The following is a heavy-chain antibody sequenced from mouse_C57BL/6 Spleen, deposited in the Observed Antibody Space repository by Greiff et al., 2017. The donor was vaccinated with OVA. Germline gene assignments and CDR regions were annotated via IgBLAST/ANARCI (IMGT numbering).Heavy chain of an antibody. CDR1: GYTFTSYG. CDR3: ARNYGSSDWFAY. J-gene: IGHJ3*01. CDR2: IYPRSGNT. D-gene: IGHD1-1*01. V-gene: IGHV1-81*01. Sequence: VQLQESGAELARPGASVKLSCKASGYTFTSYGISWVKQRTGQGLEWIGEIYPRSGNTYYNEKFKGKATLTADKSSSTAYMELRSLTSEDSAVYFCARNYGSSDWFAYWGQGTLVTVSA.